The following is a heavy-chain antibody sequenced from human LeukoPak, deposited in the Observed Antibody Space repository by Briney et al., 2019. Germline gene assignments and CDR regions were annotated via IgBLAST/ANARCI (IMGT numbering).Heavy chain of an antibody. Sequence: ASVKVSCKASGYTFTGYYMHWVRQAPGQGLEWMGWINPNSGGTNYAQKFQGWVTMTRDTSISTAYMELSRLRSDDTAVYYCASRCSGGSCYANHYYYGMDVWGQGTTVTVSS. V-gene: IGHV1-2*04. J-gene: IGHJ6*02. CDR3: ASRCSGGSCYANHYYYGMDV. CDR2: INPNSGGT. CDR1: GYTFTGYY. D-gene: IGHD2-15*01.